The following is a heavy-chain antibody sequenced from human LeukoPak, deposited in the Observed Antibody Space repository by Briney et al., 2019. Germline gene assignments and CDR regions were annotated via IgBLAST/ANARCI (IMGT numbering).Heavy chain of an antibody. CDR2: ISGSGGST. CDR1: GFTFSSYA. Sequence: RGSLRLSCAASGFTFSSYAMSWVRQAPGKGLEWVSAISGSGGSTYYADSVKGRFTISRDNSKNTLYLQMNSLRAEDTAVYYCARAAAGRTLYGMDVWGQGTTVTVSS. J-gene: IGHJ6*02. CDR3: ARAAAGRTLYGMDV. D-gene: IGHD6-13*01. V-gene: IGHV3-23*01.